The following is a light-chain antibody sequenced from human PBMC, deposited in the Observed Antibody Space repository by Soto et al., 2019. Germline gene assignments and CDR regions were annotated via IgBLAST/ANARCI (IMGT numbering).Light chain of an antibody. V-gene: IGKV1-5*01. Sequence: DIQMTQSPSTLSASVVDRVTITCRASQSISSWLAWYQQKPGKAPKLLIYDASSLESGVPSRFSGSGSGTEFTLTITSLQPEDFATYYCQQSYGTPITFGQGTRLEIK. J-gene: IGKJ5*01. CDR3: QQSYGTPIT. CDR2: DAS. CDR1: QSISSW.